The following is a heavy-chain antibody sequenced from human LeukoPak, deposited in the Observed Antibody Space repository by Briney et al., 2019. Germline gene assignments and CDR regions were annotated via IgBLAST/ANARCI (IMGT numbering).Heavy chain of an antibody. D-gene: IGHD3-10*01. V-gene: IGHV3-66*01. J-gene: IGHJ4*02. CDR2: IYSGGST. CDR1: GFTVSSNY. Sequence: GGSLRLSCAASGFTVSSNYMSWVRQAPGKGLEWVSVIYSGGSTYYADSVKGRFTISRDNSKNTLYLQMNSLRAEDTAVYYCAREGSRYYGPGTTITALTHWGQGTLVTVSS. CDR3: AREGSRYYGPGTTITALTH.